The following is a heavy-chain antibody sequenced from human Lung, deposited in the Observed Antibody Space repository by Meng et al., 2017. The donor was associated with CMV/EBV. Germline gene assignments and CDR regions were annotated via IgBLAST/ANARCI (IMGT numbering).Heavy chain of an antibody. CDR3: ARDSGSSSFYYYYGMDV. V-gene: IGHV3-30-3*01. CDR1: GFTFSSYA. J-gene: IGHJ6*04. CDR2: ISYDGSNK. D-gene: IGHD6-6*01. Sequence: SCAASGFTFSSYAMHWVRQAPGKGLEWVAVISYDGSNKYYADSVKGRFTISRDNSKNTLYLQMNSLRAEDTAVYYCARDSGSSSFYYYYGMDVWGKGTXVTVSS.